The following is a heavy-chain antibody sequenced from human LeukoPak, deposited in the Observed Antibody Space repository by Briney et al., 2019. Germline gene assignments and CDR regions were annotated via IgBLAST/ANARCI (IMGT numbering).Heavy chain of an antibody. D-gene: IGHD2/OR15-2a*01. V-gene: IGHV1-46*01. CDR1: GYTFTSYY. J-gene: IGHJ6*02. Sequence: ASVKVSCKASGYTFTSYYMHWVRQAPGQGLEWMGIINPSGGSTSYAQKFQGRVTMTRDTSTSTVYMELSSLRSEDTAVYYCAREEASTPEYYYYYGMDVWGQGTTVTVSS. CDR3: AREEASTPEYYYYYGMDV. CDR2: INPSGGST.